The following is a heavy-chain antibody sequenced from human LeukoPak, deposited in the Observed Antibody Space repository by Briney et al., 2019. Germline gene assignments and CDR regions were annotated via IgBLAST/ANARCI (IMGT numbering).Heavy chain of an antibody. Sequence: SETLSLTCAVYGGSFSGYYWSWIRQPPGKGLEWIGEINHSGSTNYNPSLKSRVTISVDTSKNQFSLKLGSVTAADTAVYYCARGGIAAAGVDYWGQGTLVTVSS. V-gene: IGHV4-34*01. CDR2: INHSGST. J-gene: IGHJ4*02. CDR1: GGSFSGYY. CDR3: ARGGIAAAGVDY. D-gene: IGHD6-13*01.